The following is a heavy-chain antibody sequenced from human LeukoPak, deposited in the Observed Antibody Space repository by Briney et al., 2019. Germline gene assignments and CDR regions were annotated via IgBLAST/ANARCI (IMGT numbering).Heavy chain of an antibody. Sequence: SETLSLTCTVSGGSISSYYWSWIRQPPGKGLEWIGYIYYSGSTNYNPSLKSRVTISVDTSKNQFYLKLSSVTAADTAVYYCARIDDYSNYYFDYWGQGTLVTVSS. V-gene: IGHV4-59*01. CDR2: IYYSGST. D-gene: IGHD4-11*01. CDR3: ARIDDYSNYYFDY. CDR1: GGSISSYY. J-gene: IGHJ4*02.